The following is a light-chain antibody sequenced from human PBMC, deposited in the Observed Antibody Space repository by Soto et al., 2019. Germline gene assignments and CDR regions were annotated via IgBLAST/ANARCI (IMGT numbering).Light chain of an antibody. J-gene: IGLJ2*01. CDR3: SSYTSSSTLVV. V-gene: IGLV2-14*01. CDR2: DVS. Sequence: QSALTQPASVSGSPGQSITISCTGTSSDVGGYNYVSWYQQHPGKAPKLMIYDVSNRPSGVSNRFSGSKSGNTASLTISGLQDEDEDAYYCSSYTSSSTLVVFGGGTKLTVL. CDR1: SSDVGGYNY.